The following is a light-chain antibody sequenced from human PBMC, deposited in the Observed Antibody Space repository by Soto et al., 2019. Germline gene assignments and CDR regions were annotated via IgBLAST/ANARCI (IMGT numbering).Light chain of an antibody. V-gene: IGKV3-20*01. CDR3: QQYGNLPLS. CDR2: GAS. Sequence: EIVLTQSPGILSLSPGERATLSCRASQSVSSNYLAWHQQKPGQAPRLVIYGASSRATGIPDRFSGSGSGTGFTLTISRLEPEDFAVYYCQQYGNLPLSFGGGTKVEVK. CDR1: QSVSSNY. J-gene: IGKJ4*01.